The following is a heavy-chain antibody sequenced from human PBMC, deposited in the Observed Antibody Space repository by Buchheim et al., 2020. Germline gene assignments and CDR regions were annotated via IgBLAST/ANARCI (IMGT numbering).Heavy chain of an antibody. Sequence: QVQLVQSGAEVKKPGASVKVSCKASGYTFTSYAMHWVRQAPGQRLEWMGWINAGNGNTKYSQKFQGRVTITRDTSASTAYMGLSSLRSEDTAVYYCARKNIFGVVIIMDVWGQGTT. CDR1: GYTFTSYA. J-gene: IGHJ6*02. D-gene: IGHD3-3*01. CDR2: INAGNGNT. V-gene: IGHV1-3*01. CDR3: ARKNIFGVVIIMDV.